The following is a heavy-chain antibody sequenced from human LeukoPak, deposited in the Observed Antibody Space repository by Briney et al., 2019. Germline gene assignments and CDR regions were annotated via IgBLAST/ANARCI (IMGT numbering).Heavy chain of an antibody. CDR2: INHSGST. CDR3: ARGVGDHPVYFDY. Sequence: KPSETLSLTCAVYGGSFSGYYWSWIRQPPGKGLEWIGEINHSGSTNYNPSLKSRVTVSVDTSKNQFSLKLSSVTAADTSVYYCARGVGDHPVYFDYWGQGTLVTVSS. CDR1: GGSFSGYY. J-gene: IGHJ4*02. V-gene: IGHV4-34*01. D-gene: IGHD2-21*02.